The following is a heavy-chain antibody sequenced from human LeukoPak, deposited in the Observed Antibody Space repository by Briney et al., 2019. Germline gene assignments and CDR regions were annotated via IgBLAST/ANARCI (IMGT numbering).Heavy chain of an antibody. CDR1: GFSFDDYA. Sequence: PGGSLRLSCAASGFSFDDYAMHWVRQAPGKGLEWVSGISWNSGSIDYADSVKGRFTISRDNAKNSLYLQMNSLRAEDMALYYCAKGAHYGDYVRNAFDIWGQGTMVTVSS. J-gene: IGHJ3*02. CDR3: AKGAHYGDYVRNAFDI. D-gene: IGHD4-17*01. CDR2: ISWNSGSI. V-gene: IGHV3-9*03.